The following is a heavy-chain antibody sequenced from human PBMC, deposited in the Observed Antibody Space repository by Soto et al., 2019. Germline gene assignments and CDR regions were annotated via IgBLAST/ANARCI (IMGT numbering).Heavy chain of an antibody. CDR1: GGSFSGYY. CDR2: INHSGST. D-gene: IGHD1-7*01. V-gene: IGHV4-34*01. J-gene: IGHJ6*02. Sequence: SETLSLTCAVYGGSFSGYYWSWIRQPPGKGLEWIGEINHSGSTNYNPSLKSRVTISVDTSKNQFSLKLSSVTAADTAVYYCARAPAWNYVIRALRRPYYYYGMDVWGQGTTVTVSS. CDR3: ARAPAWNYVIRALRRPYYYYGMDV.